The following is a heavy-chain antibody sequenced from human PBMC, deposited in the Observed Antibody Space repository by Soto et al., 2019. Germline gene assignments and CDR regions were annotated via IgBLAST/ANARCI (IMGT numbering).Heavy chain of an antibody. CDR1: GYTFTSYY. J-gene: IGHJ4*02. CDR3: ARVDGCSGGSCSQLVDY. Sequence: GASVKVSCKASGYTFTSYYMHWVRQAPGQGLEWMGIINPSGGSTSYAQKFQGRVTMTRDTSTSTVYMELSSLRSEDTAVYYCARVDGCSGGSCSQLVDYWGQGTLVTVSS. V-gene: IGHV1-46*03. CDR2: INPSGGST. D-gene: IGHD2-15*01.